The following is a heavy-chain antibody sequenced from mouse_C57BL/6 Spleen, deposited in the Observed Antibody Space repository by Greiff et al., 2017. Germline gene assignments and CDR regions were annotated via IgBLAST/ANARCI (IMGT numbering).Heavy chain of an antibody. J-gene: IGHJ1*03. D-gene: IGHD1-1*01. CDR1: GYTFTSYW. Sequence: QVQLQQPGTELVKPGASVKLSCKASGYTFTSYWMHWVKQRPGQGLEWIGNINPSNGGTNYNEKFKSKATLTVDESSSTAYMQRSSLTSEDSAVYYCALTTVVSYWYFDVWGTGTTVTVSS. CDR3: ALTTVVSYWYFDV. CDR2: INPSNGGT. V-gene: IGHV1-53*01.